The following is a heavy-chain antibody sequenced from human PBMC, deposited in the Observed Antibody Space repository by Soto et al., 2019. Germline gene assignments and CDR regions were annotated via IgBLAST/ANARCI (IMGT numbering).Heavy chain of an antibody. J-gene: IGHJ4*02. V-gene: IGHV3-23*01. CDR3: AKDRGGVLAPSYFDN. CDR2: ISGSGGST. Sequence: EVQLLESGGGFVQPGGSLRLSCAAAGFTFTDYAMTWVRQAPGKGLDWVSSISGSGGSTYYTDSAKGRFTISRDNSKNTLYLQMHSLRAEDTAVYYCAKDRGGVLAPSYFDNWGQGTLVTVSS. CDR1: GFTFTDYA. D-gene: IGHD2-8*01.